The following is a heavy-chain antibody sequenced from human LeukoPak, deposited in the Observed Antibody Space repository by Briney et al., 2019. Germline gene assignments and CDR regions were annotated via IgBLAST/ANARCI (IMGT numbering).Heavy chain of an antibody. CDR3: ARGAAGDPLYFDY. J-gene: IGHJ4*02. D-gene: IGHD6-13*01. V-gene: IGHV1-8*03. CDR2: MNPNGGNT. Sequence: ASVKVPCKASGYTFTSYDINWVRQATGQGLEWMGWMNPNGGNTGYAQKFQGRVTITRNTSISTAYMEVSSLRSEDTAVYYCARGAAGDPLYFDYWGQGTLVTVSS. CDR1: GYTFTSYD.